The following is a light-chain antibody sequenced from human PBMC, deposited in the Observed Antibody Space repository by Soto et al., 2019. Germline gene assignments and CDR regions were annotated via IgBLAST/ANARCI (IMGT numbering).Light chain of an antibody. CDR1: QSISTC. J-gene: IGKJ4*01. V-gene: IGKV1-39*01. Sequence: IQMTQSPSSLSASVGYIFTITCRASQSISTCLNWYQQKPGKAPVLLIYDASSLQSGVPSRFSGSGSGTDFTLTITSLQPEDSAAYYCQQSHSSPLTFGGGTKVDIK. CDR2: DAS. CDR3: QQSHSSPLT.